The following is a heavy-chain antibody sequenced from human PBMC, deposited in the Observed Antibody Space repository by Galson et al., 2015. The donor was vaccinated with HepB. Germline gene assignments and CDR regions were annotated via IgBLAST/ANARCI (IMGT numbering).Heavy chain of an antibody. CDR2: IDPSDSYT. CDR3: ARQGAVDIVAPYGMDV. J-gene: IGHJ6*02. V-gene: IGHV5-10-1*01. Sequence: QSGAEVKKPGESLRISCKGSGYSFTSYWISWVRQMPGKGLEWMGRIDPSDSYTNYSPSFQGHVTISADKSISTAYLQWSSLKASDTAMYYCARQGAVDIVAPYGMDVWGQGTTVTVSS. CDR1: GYSFTSYW. D-gene: IGHD5-12*01.